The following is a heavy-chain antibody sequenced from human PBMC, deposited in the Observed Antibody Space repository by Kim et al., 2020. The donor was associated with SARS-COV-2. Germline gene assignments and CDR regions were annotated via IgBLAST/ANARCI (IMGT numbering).Heavy chain of an antibody. CDR1: GFTFSSYA. J-gene: IGHJ6*02. D-gene: IGHD3-9*01. Sequence: GGSLRLSCAASGFTFSSYAMSWVRQAPGKGLEWVSVIYSGGSSTYYADSVKGRFTISRDNSKNTLYLQMNSLRAEDTAVYYCAKGHYDILTGRFYYYYGMDVWGQGTTVTVSS. CDR2: IYSGGSST. CDR3: AKGHYDILTGRFYYYYGMDV. V-gene: IGHV3-23*03.